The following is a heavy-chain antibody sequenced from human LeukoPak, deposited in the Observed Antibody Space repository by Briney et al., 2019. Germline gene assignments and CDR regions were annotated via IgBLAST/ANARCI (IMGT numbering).Heavy chain of an antibody. CDR1: GFTFSSYG. CDR2: IWYDGSNK. D-gene: IGHD3-22*01. Sequence: GGSLRLSCAASGFTFSSYGMHWVRQAPGKGLEWVAVIWYDGSNKYYADSVKGRFTISRDNSKNTLYLQMNSLRAEDTAVYYCARSSGYYQPFDYWGQGTLVTVSS. V-gene: IGHV3-33*01. J-gene: IGHJ4*02. CDR3: ARSSGYYQPFDY.